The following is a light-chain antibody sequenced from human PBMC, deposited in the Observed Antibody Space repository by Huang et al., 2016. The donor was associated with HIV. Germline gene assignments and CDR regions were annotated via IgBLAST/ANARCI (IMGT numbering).Light chain of an antibody. CDR2: WAS. CDR1: QSVLYSSNNRNY. V-gene: IGKV4-1*01. CDR3: QQYYSSPLT. J-gene: IGKJ4*01. Sequence: IVMTQSLDSLVVSLGERATINCTSSQSVLYSSNNRNYLAWYQQKPGQPPKLLIYWASTRESGVPDRVSGSGSGTDFTLTISSLQAEDVAVYCCQQYYSSPLTFGGGTKVEIK.